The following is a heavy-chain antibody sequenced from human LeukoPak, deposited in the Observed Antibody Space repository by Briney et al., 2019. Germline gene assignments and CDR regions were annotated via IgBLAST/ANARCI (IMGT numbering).Heavy chain of an antibody. V-gene: IGHV3-48*01. Sequence: GGSLRLSCAASGFIFSSYSMNWVRQAPGKGLEWVSYITSGSDTIFYADSVKGRFTISRDNARNSLYLQMNSVGVEDTAVYYCVRRPVGAHPFDYWGQGTLVTVPS. CDR2: ITSGSDTI. CDR3: VRRPVGAHPFDY. J-gene: IGHJ4*02. D-gene: IGHD1-26*01. CDR1: GFIFSSYS.